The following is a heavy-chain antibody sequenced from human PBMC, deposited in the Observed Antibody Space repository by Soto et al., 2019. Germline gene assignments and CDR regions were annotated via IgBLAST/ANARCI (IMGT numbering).Heavy chain of an antibody. CDR3: PRTPPISSRVYFDF. CDR2: INSKSGEA. CDR1: GYAFTGFY. D-gene: IGHD6-6*01. Sequence: ASVKVSCKCSGYAFTGFYMYWVRQAPGQGLEWMGGINSKSGEAHYAPRFQGRVTMTRDTSNSTVYLDLRNLGSDDTATYYCPRTPPISSRVYFDFWGQGTPVTLSS. V-gene: IGHV1-2*02. J-gene: IGHJ4*02.